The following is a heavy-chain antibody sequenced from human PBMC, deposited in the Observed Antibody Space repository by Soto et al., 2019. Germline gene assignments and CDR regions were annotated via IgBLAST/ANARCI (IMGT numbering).Heavy chain of an antibody. CDR1: GCTFTSYA. V-gene: IGHV1-3*01. D-gene: IGHD3-22*01. J-gene: IGHJ5*02. CDR2: INAGNGNT. CDR3: ARDSGYDSSGYYPSWFDP. Sequence: ASVKVSCKASGCTFTSYAMHWVRQAPGQRLEWMGWINAGNGNTKYSQKFQGRVTITRDTSASTAYMELSSLRSEDTAVYYCARDSGYDSSGYYPSWFDPWGQGALVTVSS.